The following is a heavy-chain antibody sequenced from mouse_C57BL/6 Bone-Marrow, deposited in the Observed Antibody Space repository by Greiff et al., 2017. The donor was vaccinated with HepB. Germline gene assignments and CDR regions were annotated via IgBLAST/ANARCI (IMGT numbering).Heavy chain of an antibody. V-gene: IGHV1-26*01. J-gene: IGHJ2*01. D-gene: IGHD2-1*01. CDR3: ATYGNYHD. Sequence: EVQLQQSGPELVKPGASVKISCKASGYTFTDYYMNWVKQSHGKSLEWIGDINPNNGGTSYNQKFKGKATLTVDKSSSTAYMELRSLTSEDSAVYYCATYGNYHDWGQGTTLTVSS. CDR1: GYTFTDYY. CDR2: INPNNGGT.